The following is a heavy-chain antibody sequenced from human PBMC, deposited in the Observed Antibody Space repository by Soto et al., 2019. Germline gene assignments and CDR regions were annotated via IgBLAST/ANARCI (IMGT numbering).Heavy chain of an antibody. V-gene: IGHV3-33*08. J-gene: IGHJ4*02. Sequence: GGSLRLSCAASGFTFSSYGMHWVRQAPGKGLEWVVVIWYDGSNKYYADSVRGRFTISRDNSKNTLYLQMNSLRAEDTAVYYCARDRWNPRYNFDYWGQGTLVTVSS. CDR3: ARDRWNPRYNFDY. CDR1: GFTFSSYG. D-gene: IGHD1-1*01. CDR2: IWYDGSNK.